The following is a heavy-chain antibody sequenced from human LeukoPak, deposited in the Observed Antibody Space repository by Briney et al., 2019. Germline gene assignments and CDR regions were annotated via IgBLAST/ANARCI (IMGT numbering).Heavy chain of an antibody. J-gene: IGHJ4*02. V-gene: IGHV1-2*06. CDR3: ATDPNTSGFKDY. CDR2: INTNTGST. D-gene: IGHD6-19*01. CDR1: GYTFTGHY. Sequence: ASVKVSCKASGYTFTGHYMHWVRQAPGQGLEWMGRINTNTGSTNYAQTFQGRVTMTRDTSITTAYMELRSLRSDDTAVYYCATDPNTSGFKDYWGQGALVTVSS.